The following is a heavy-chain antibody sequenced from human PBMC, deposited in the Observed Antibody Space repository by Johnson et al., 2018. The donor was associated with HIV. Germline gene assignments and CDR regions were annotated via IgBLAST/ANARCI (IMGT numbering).Heavy chain of an antibody. V-gene: IGHV3-20*04. CDR1: GFTFDDYG. Sequence: VQLVESGGALVQPGGSLRLSCAASGFTFDDYGMSWVRQAPGKGLEWVSGINWNGGSTGYADSVKGRFTISRDNAKNSLYLQMNSLRAEDTALYYCASGDELGDDAFDIWGQGTMVVVSS. CDR2: INWNGGST. D-gene: IGHD7-27*01. CDR3: ASGDELGDDAFDI. J-gene: IGHJ3*02.